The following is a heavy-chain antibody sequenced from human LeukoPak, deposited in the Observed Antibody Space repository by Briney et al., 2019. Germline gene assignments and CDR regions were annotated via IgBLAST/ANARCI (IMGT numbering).Heavy chain of an antibody. CDR2: INHSGST. V-gene: IGHV4-34*01. CDR3: ARGRSSFYYDSSGYLDAFDI. J-gene: IGHJ3*02. CDR1: GGSISGYY. Sequence: SETLSLTCTVSGGSISGYYWSWIRQPPGKGLEWIGEINHSGSTNYNPSLKSRVTISVDTSKNQFSLKLSSVTAADTAVYYCARGRSSFYYDSSGYLDAFDIWGQGTMVTVSS. D-gene: IGHD3-22*01.